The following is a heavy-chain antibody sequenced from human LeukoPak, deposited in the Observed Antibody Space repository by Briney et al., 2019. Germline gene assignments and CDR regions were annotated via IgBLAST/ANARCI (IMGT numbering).Heavy chain of an antibody. CDR1: GFTFSSYW. Sequence: GGSLRLSCAASGFTFSSYWMHWVRQAPGKGLVWVSRINSDGSSTSYADSVRGRFTISRDNAKNSLYLQMNSLRAEDTAVYYCAKDATAVIGTVYMDVWGKGTTVTISS. J-gene: IGHJ6*03. CDR3: AKDATAVIGTVYMDV. V-gene: IGHV3-74*01. CDR2: INSDGSST. D-gene: IGHD4-11*01.